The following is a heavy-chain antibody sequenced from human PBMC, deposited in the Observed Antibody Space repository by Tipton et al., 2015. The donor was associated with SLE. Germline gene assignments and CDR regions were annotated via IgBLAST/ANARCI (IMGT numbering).Heavy chain of an antibody. D-gene: IGHD2-21*01. Sequence: TLSLTCTVSGGSISTNTFSWAWIRRPPEEGLQWVGSLYYSGTTYYNPSLKSRVTISVDTSKNQFSLNLRSLTAADTAVYYCARVGDTGVIDYWGQGTLVTVSS. V-gene: IGHV4-39*07. CDR2: LYYSGTT. J-gene: IGHJ4*02. CDR3: ARVGDTGVIDY. CDR1: GGSISTNTFS.